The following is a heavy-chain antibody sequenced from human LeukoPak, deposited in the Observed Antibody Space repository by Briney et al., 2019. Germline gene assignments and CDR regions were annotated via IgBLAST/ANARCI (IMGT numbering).Heavy chain of an antibody. CDR1: GGSFSGYY. Sequence: SETLSLTCAVYGGSFSGYYWSWIRQPPGKGLEWIGEINHSGSTNYNPSLKSRLTISVDTPKNQFSLKLTSVTVADTAVYYCARRGREDSAFMDVWGQGTTVTVSS. V-gene: IGHV4-34*01. CDR3: ARRGREDSAFMDV. D-gene: IGHD3-10*01. J-gene: IGHJ6*02. CDR2: INHSGST.